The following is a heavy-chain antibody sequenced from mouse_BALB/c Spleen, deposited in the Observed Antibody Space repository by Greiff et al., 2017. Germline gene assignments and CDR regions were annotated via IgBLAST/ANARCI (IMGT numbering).Heavy chain of an antibody. CDR2: INPSNGGT. V-gene: IGHV1S81*02. Sequence: VKLVESGAELVKPGASVKLSCKASGYTFTSYYMYWVKQRPGQGLEWIGEINPSNGGTNFNEKFKSKATLTVDKSSSTAYMQLSSLTSEDSAVYYCTRRARATAMDYWGQGTSVTVSS. CDR1: GYTFTSYY. J-gene: IGHJ4*01. CDR3: TRRARATAMDY. D-gene: IGHD3-1*01.